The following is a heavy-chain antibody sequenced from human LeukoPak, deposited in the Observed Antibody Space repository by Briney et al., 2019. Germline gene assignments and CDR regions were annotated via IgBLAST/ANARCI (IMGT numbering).Heavy chain of an antibody. CDR3: ARESLRVVGATTVDS. Sequence: GGSLRLSCAASGFIFSSYTMNWVRPAPGKGLEWVSSVSSSSSYIYYADSVKGRFTISKDNAKNSLYLQMNSLRAEDTAAYYCARESLRVVGATTVDSWGQGTLVTVSS. D-gene: IGHD1-26*01. CDR2: VSSSSSYI. V-gene: IGHV3-21*01. J-gene: IGHJ4*02. CDR1: GFIFSSYT.